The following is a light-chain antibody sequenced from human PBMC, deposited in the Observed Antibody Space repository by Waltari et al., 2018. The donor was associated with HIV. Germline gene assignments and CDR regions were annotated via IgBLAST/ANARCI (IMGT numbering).Light chain of an antibody. CDR1: SSDVGSYNL. J-gene: IGLJ2*01. V-gene: IGLV2-23*02. CDR3: CSYAGSSTLV. Sequence: QSALTQPASVSGSPGQSITISCTGTSSDVGSYNLVSWYQQHPGKAPKLMIYEVSKRPSGVANLFSGSKSGNTASLTSSGLQAEDEADYYCCSYAGSSTLVFGGGTKLPVL. CDR2: EVS.